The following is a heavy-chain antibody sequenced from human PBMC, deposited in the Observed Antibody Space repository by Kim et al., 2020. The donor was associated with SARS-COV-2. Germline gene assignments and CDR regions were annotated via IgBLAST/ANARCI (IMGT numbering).Heavy chain of an antibody. J-gene: IGHJ3*02. Sequence: GGSLRLSCATSGFTFSAYDMNWVRRAPGKGLEWLSFITKSRTTIYYANSVKGRFTISRDNAKNALYLQMNSLRDEDTALYYCVRDRMVVAYDIGGQGTMVTISS. D-gene: IGHD2-15*01. CDR2: ITKSRTTI. CDR3: VRDRMVVAYDI. V-gene: IGHV3-48*02. CDR1: GFTFSAYD.